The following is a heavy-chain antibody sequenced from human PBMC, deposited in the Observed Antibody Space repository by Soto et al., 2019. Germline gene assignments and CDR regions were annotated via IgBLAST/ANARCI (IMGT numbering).Heavy chain of an antibody. Sequence: SLRLSCAASGFTFSSYGMHWVRQAPGKGLEWVAVIWYDGSNKYYADSVKGRFTISRDNSKNTLYLQMNSLRAEDTAVYYCARDGDEQQLVGGMDVWGQGTTVTVSS. CDR2: IWYDGSNK. J-gene: IGHJ6*02. CDR1: GFTFSSYG. V-gene: IGHV3-33*01. CDR3: ARDGDEQQLVGGMDV. D-gene: IGHD6-13*01.